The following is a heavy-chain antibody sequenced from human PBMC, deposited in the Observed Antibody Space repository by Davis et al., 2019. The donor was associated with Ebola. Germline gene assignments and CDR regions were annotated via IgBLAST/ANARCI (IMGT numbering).Heavy chain of an antibody. Sequence: GESLKISCRVSGFTFGDYAINWVRQAPGKGLEWVGFIRSKAYGGKPAYAASVKGRFTISRDDSRSIAYLQMDSLKIEDTAVYYCSRDLKHRPPSYYDGMDVWGQGTTVTVSS. V-gene: IGHV3-49*04. D-gene: IGHD6-6*01. J-gene: IGHJ6*02. CDR1: GFTFGDYA. CDR3: SRDLKHRPPSYYDGMDV. CDR2: IRSKAYGGKP.